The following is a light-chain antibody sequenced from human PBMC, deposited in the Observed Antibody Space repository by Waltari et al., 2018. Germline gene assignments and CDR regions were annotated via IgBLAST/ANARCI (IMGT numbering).Light chain of an antibody. Sequence: QSALTQPASVSGSPGQSITISCTGTSSDDGGYNYVSWYQQHPGKAPKLMIYDVSNRPSGVSNRFSGSKSDNTASLTISGLQAEDEADYYCSSYAGSSTTVFGSGTKVTVL. CDR3: SSYAGSSTTV. CDR2: DVS. J-gene: IGLJ6*01. V-gene: IGLV2-14*03. CDR1: SSDDGGYNY.